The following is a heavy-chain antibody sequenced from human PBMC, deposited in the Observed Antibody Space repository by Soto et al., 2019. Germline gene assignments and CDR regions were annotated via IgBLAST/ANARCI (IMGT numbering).Heavy chain of an antibody. V-gene: IGHV3-30*18. D-gene: IGHD3-22*01. CDR1: GFMFNNYV. Sequence: PGGSLRLSCAASGFMFNNYVMHWVRQAPGKGLEWVAIISFDGTNKYYADSVRGRSTISRDNSKNTLHLQVNSLRGEDTAVYYCAKEADISGYYPDYWGQGTQVTVSS. CDR3: AKEADISGYYPDY. J-gene: IGHJ4*02. CDR2: ISFDGTNK.